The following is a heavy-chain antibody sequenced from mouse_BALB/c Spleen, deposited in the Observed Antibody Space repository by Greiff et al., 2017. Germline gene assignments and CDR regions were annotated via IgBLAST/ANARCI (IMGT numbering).Heavy chain of an antibody. V-gene: IGHV5-6-4*01. CDR3: TRAPYYYDGAWFAY. D-gene: IGHD1-1*01. J-gene: IGHJ3*01. CDR1: GFTFSSYT. CDR2: ISSGGSYT. Sequence: EVMLVESGGGLVKPGGSLKLSCAASGFTFSSYTMSWVRQTPEKRLEWVATISSGGSYTYYPDSVKGRFTISRDNAKNTLYLQMSSLKSEDTAMYYCTRAPYYYDGAWFAYWGQGTLVTVSA.